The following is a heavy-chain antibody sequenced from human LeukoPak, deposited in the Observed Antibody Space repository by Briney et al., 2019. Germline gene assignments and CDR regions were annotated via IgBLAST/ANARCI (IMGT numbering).Heavy chain of an antibody. Sequence: GRSLRLSCAASGFTFSSYGMHWVRQAPGKGLEWVAVIWYDGSNKYYADSVKGRFTISRDNSKNTLYLQMNSLRAEDTAVYYCARGESGVWNYKRGFDYWGQGTLVTVSP. CDR2: IWYDGSNK. CDR3: ARGESGVWNYKRGFDY. D-gene: IGHD1-7*01. CDR1: GFTFSSYG. V-gene: IGHV3-33*01. J-gene: IGHJ4*02.